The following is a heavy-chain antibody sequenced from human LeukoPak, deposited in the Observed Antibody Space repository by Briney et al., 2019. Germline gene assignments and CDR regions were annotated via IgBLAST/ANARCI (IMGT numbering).Heavy chain of an antibody. CDR3: VRDRWPGLGDF. CDR2: VYSGGLT. V-gene: IGHV3-66*01. D-gene: IGHD6-19*01. CDR1: GFIVSENY. Sequence: GGSLRLSCAASGFIVSENYMSWVRQAPGKGLEWVSTVYSGGLTFYADPVKGRFTISRDNSKKTLYLQMSSLRAEDTAVYYCVRDRWPGLGDFWGQGTTVTVSS. J-gene: IGHJ6*02.